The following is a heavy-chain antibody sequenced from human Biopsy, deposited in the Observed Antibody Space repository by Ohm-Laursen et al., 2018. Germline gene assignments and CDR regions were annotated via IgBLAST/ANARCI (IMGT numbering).Heavy chain of an antibody. CDR1: GGTFSNYG. Sequence: SSVKVSCKAPGGTFSNYGVNWVRQAPGQGLEGLGVNIPILGTENYAHKFQDRVPDAVDTSTSTATMEQPSLRSDDPAVYYLATKLTGYFHHWGQGTLVIVSS. V-gene: IGHV1-69*06. J-gene: IGHJ1*01. CDR2: NIPILGTE. CDR3: ATKLTGYFHH. D-gene: IGHD3-9*01.